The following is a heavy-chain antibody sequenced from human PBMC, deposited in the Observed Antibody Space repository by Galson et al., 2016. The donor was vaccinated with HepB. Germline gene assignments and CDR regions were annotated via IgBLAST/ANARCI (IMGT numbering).Heavy chain of an antibody. Sequence: SETLSLTCTVSGGSINNFYWSWVRQPPGKGLEWIGEIYHNGGTNYNPSLKSRLTISVDKSKNQFSLKLTSVTAADTATYYCARSRQYYFFAMDVWGQGTTVTLSS. CDR2: IYHNGGT. J-gene: IGHJ6*02. CDR1: GGSINNFY. V-gene: IGHV4-59*12. CDR3: ARSRQYYFFAMDV. D-gene: IGHD4-11*01.